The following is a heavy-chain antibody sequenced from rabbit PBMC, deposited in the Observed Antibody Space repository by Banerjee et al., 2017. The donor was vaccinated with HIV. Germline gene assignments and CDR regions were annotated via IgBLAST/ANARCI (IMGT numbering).Heavy chain of an antibody. CDR2: INTSSGNT. Sequence: QEQLEESGGDLVKPEGSLTLTCTASGFSFSYKYVMCWVRQAPGKGLEWIACINTSSGNTVYASWAKGRFTISKTSSTTVTLQMTSLTAADTATYFCARAGGDGYSGADRLDLWGPGTLVTVS. D-gene: IGHD7-1*01. CDR1: GFSFSYKYV. V-gene: IGHV1S45*01. J-gene: IGHJ3*01. CDR3: ARAGGDGYSGADRLDL.